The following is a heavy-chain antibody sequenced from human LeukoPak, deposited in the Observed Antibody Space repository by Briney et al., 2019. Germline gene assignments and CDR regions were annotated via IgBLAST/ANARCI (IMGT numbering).Heavy chain of an antibody. CDR3: VGFYGSGSYHWFDP. D-gene: IGHD3-10*01. J-gene: IGHJ5*02. V-gene: IGHV4-31*03. CDR1: GTSISSGGFY. CDR2: SYFNEQT. Sequence: NPSETLSLTCSVSGTSISSGGFYWTWIRQSXGKGLEWIGHSYFNEQTSYNPSLKSRASISADTSKNQFSLNLTSVTVADTAVYYCVGFYGSGSYHWFDPWGQGTLVTVSS.